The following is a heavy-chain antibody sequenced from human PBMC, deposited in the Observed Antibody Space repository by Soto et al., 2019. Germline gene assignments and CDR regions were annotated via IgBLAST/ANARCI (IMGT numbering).Heavy chain of an antibody. CDR3: ARDTVTNGRFGY. Sequence: QVQLQQWGAGLLKPSETLSLTCAVYGGSFSGYYWSWIRQPPGKGLEWIGEINHSGSTNYNPSLKSRVTISVDTSKNQFSLKLSSVTAADTAVYYCARDTVTNGRFGYWGQGTLVTVSS. J-gene: IGHJ4*02. CDR2: INHSGST. D-gene: IGHD4-17*01. CDR1: GGSFSGYY. V-gene: IGHV4-34*01.